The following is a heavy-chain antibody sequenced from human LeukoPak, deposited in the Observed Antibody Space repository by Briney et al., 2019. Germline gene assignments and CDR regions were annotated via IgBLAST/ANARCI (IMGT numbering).Heavy chain of an antibody. J-gene: IGHJ4*02. CDR1: GGSFSGYY. Sequence: PSETLSLTCAVYGGSFSGYYWSWIRQPPGKGLEWIGEINHSGSTNYNPSLKSRVTISVDTSKNQFSLKLSSVTAADTAVYYCARSGGYDYFGYWGQGTLVTVSS. D-gene: IGHD5-12*01. CDR2: INHSGST. V-gene: IGHV4-34*01. CDR3: ARSGGYDYFGY.